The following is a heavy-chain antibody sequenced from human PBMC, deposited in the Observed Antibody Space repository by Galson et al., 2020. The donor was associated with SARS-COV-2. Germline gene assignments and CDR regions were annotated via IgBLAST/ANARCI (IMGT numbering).Heavy chain of an antibody. CDR1: VYAMSVGYSY. J-gene: IGHJ4*02. D-gene: IGHD1-26*01. CDR2: IHSSGTT. Sequence: LDMTRNGVVYAMSVGYSYYVGGRQPPGKEQEWIGSIHSSGTTNYNPSLKSRLTVSVDTSRNQFSLKLTSVAAADTAVYYCARHQEGGIYSPFENWGQGSLVTVSS. CDR3: ARHQEGGIYSPFEN. V-gene: IGHV4-39*01.